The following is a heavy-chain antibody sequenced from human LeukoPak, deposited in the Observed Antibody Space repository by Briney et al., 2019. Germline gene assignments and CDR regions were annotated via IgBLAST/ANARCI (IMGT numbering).Heavy chain of an antibody. D-gene: IGHD4-17*01. Sequence: ASVTVSCKASGYTFTGYYMHWVRQAPGPGLEWIGWINPNRGGTNYAQKFQGRVTMTRDTSISTAYMELSKLRSDDTAVYFCARAGYGDYVFYFDYWGQGTLVTVSS. CDR3: ARAGYGDYVFYFDY. CDR1: GYTFTGYY. V-gene: IGHV1-2*02. CDR2: INPNRGGT. J-gene: IGHJ4*02.